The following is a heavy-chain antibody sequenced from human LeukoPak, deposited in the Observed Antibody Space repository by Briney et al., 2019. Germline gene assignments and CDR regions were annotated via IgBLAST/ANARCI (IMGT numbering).Heavy chain of an antibody. CDR3: AKDAVITMIVVVPDWFDP. Sequence: GGSLRLSCAASGFTFSSYAMSWVRQAPGKGLEWVSAISGSGGSTYYADSVKGRFTISRDNSKNTLYLQMNSLRAEDTAVYYCAKDAVITMIVVVPDWFDPWGQGTLVTVSS. J-gene: IGHJ5*02. V-gene: IGHV3-23*01. CDR1: GFTFSSYA. D-gene: IGHD3-22*01. CDR2: ISGSGGST.